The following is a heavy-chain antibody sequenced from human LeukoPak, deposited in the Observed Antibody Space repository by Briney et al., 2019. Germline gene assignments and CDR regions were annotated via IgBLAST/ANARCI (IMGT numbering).Heavy chain of an antibody. J-gene: IGHJ4*02. CDR3: AKDPEDIVVVPAAMAVEDGDY. Sequence: GGSLRLSCAASGFRFSSYAMSWVRQAPGKGLEWVSAISGSGVSTYYADSVKGRFTVSRDNSKNTLYLQMSSLRAEDTAVYYCAKDPEDIVVVPAAMAVEDGDYWGQGTLVTVSS. D-gene: IGHD2-2*01. CDR1: GFRFSSYA. CDR2: ISGSGVST. V-gene: IGHV3-23*01.